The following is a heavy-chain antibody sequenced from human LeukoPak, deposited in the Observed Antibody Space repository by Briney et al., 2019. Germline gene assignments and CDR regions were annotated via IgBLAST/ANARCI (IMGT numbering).Heavy chain of an antibody. Sequence: GGSLRLSCAASGFTFSSYWMRWVRQAPGKGLEWVSAISGSGGSTYYADSVKGRFTISRDNSKNTLYLQMNSLRAEDTAVYYCAKDLISAIPINYFDYWGQGTLVTVSS. CDR3: AKDLISAIPINYFDY. CDR2: ISGSGGST. J-gene: IGHJ4*02. D-gene: IGHD2-21*01. CDR1: GFTFSSYW. V-gene: IGHV3-23*01.